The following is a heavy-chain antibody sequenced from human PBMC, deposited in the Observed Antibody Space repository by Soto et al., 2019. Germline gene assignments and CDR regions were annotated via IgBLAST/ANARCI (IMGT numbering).Heavy chain of an antibody. Sequence: GGSLRLSCAASGFTFSSYSMNWVRQAPGKGLEWVSSISSSSSYIYYADSVKGRFTISRDNAKNSLYLQMNSLRAEDTAVYYCAGGLYGDYYDAFDIWGQGTMVTGSS. CDR1: GFTFSSYS. V-gene: IGHV3-21*01. CDR2: ISSSSSYI. D-gene: IGHD4-17*01. CDR3: AGGLYGDYYDAFDI. J-gene: IGHJ3*02.